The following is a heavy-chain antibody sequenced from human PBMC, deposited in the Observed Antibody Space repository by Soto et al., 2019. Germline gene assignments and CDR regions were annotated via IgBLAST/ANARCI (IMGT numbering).Heavy chain of an antibody. CDR3: ARATYYYDSSGYSDRVLDY. D-gene: IGHD3-22*01. Sequence: SETLSLTCTVSVGSISSGGYYWSRIRQHPGKGLEWIGYIYYSGNTYYNPSLKSRVTISEDTSKNQFSLKLSSVTAADTAVYYCARATYYYDSSGYSDRVLDYWGQGTLVTVSS. CDR1: VGSISSGGYY. J-gene: IGHJ4*02. V-gene: IGHV4-31*03. CDR2: IYYSGNT.